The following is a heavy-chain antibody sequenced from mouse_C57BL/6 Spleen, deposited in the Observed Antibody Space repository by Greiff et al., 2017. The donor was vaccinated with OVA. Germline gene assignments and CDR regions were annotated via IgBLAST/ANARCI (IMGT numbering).Heavy chain of an antibody. D-gene: IGHD1-1*01. CDR3: ARQVLDAMDY. CDR1: GYAFSSYW. J-gene: IGHJ4*01. Sequence: VKLVESGAELVKPGASVKISCKASGYAFSSYWMNWVKQRPGQGLEWIGQIYPGDGDTNYNGKFKGKATLTEDKSSSTAYMQLSSLTSEDSAVYFCARQVLDAMDYWGKGTSVTVSS. CDR2: IYPGDGDT. V-gene: IGHV1-80*01.